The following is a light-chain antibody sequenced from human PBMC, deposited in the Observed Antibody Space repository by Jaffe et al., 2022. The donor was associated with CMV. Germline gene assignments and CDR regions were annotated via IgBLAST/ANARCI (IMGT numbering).Light chain of an antibody. CDR1: SSDIGSYKY. V-gene: IGLV2-14*01. Sequence: QSALTQPASVSGSPGQSITISCTGTSSDIGSYKYVSWFQQHPGKAPKLMIFDVSDRPLGVSNRFSGSKSGNTASLTISGLQAEDEADYYCVSHTTSHSWVFGGGTRLTVL. CDR3: VSHTTSHSWV. CDR2: DVS. J-gene: IGLJ3*02.